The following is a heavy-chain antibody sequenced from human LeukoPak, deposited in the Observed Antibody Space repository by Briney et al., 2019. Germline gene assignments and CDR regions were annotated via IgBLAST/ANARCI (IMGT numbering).Heavy chain of an antibody. V-gene: IGHV3-33*01. CDR1: GFTFSSYG. D-gene: IGHD2-2*02. CDR3: ARSRKGYCSSTSCYTHYYYYYMDV. Sequence: PGGSLRLSCAASGFTFSSYGMHWVRQAPGKGLEWVAVIWYDGSNKYYADSVKGRFTISRDNSKNTLYLQMNGLRAEDTAVYYCARSRKGYCSSTSCYTHYYYYYMDVWGKGTTVTVSS. J-gene: IGHJ6*03. CDR2: IWYDGSNK.